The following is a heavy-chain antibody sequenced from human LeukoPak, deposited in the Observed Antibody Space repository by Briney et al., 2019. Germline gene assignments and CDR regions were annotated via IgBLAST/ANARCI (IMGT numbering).Heavy chain of an antibody. Sequence: GGSLRLSCVASGFTVNSNYMSWVRQAPGKGLEWVAVIYSGGQTYYADSAKGRFTNSRDNSKNTLYLQMNSLRAEDTAMYYCTRSYYYDSSGYRNDYWGQGTLVTVSS. CDR2: IYSGGQT. J-gene: IGHJ4*02. V-gene: IGHV3-53*01. D-gene: IGHD3-22*01. CDR3: TRSYYYDSSGYRNDY. CDR1: GFTVNSNY.